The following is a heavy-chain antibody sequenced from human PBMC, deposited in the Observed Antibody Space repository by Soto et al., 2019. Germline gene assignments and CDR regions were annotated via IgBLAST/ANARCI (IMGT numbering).Heavy chain of an antibody. CDR3: ARRPRGLRLGELSLALVPPDY. V-gene: IGHV5-51*01. CDR2: IYPGESDT. Sequence: GESLKISCKGSGYSFTSYWIGWVRQMPGKGLEWMGIIYPGESDTRYSPSFQGQVTISADKSISTSYLQWSSLKASDTAMYYCARRPRGLRLGELSLALVPPDYWGQGTLVTVSS. J-gene: IGHJ4*02. D-gene: IGHD3-16*02. CDR1: GYSFTSYW.